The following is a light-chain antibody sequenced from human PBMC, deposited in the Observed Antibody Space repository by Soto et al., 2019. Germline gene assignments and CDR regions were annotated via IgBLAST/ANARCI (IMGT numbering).Light chain of an antibody. J-gene: IGKJ1*01. CDR3: PQPNSYPWT. CDR1: QSISSW. Sequence: MWRTQCPSTLYTSEGDRVTITCRASQSISSWLAWYQQKPGKAPKRLIYAASSLQSGVPSRFSGSGSGTEFTLTISSLQPEDFATYCCPQPNSYPWTSGDGTKVDIK. CDR2: AAS. V-gene: IGKV1-5*01.